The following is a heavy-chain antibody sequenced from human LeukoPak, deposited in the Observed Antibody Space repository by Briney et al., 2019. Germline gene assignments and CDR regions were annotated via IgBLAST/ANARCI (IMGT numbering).Heavy chain of an antibody. D-gene: IGHD4-23*01. J-gene: IGHJ6*02. CDR3: ARSPTPPYYYGMDV. CDR1: GFTVSSNY. CDR2: IYSGGST. Sequence: GGSLRLSCAASGFTVSSNYMSWVRQAPGKGLEWVSVIYSGGSTYYADSVKGRFTISRDNSKNTLYLQMNSLRAEDTAVYYCARSPTPPYYYGMDVWGQGTTGTVSS. V-gene: IGHV3-66*01.